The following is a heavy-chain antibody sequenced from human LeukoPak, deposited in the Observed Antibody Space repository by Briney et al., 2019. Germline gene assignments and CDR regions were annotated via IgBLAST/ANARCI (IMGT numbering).Heavy chain of an antibody. CDR2: IDNSGRSI. CDR3: ARDPYYYDSSGPPTDGMDV. J-gene: IGHJ6*02. CDR1: GFTCSSYE. Sequence: PGGSLRLSCAASGFTCSSYEMNWVRQAPGKGREWVSYIDNSGRSIYYADSVMGRFTVSRDNAENSLYLQMNSLRAEDMAVYYCARDPYYYDSSGPPTDGMDVWGQGTTVTVSS. V-gene: IGHV3-48*03. D-gene: IGHD3-22*01.